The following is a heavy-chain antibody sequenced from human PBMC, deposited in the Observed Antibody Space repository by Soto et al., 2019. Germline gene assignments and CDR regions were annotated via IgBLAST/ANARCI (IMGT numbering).Heavy chain of an antibody. D-gene: IGHD2-15*01. V-gene: IGHV1-69*01. CDR3: ARKSGRDCHSGGGCFSLDV. J-gene: IGHJ4*02. CDR1: GETLNSNP. CDR2: IVPLSDRT. Sequence: QVQLVQSGAEVKKPGSSLKVSCKVFGETLNSNPIGWVRQAPGQGLEWVGGIVPLSDRTNYAQELQGRVTVPAGGSASTVYMELSNLKSDDTAVYYCARKSGRDCHSGGGCFSLDVWGQGSLITVSS.